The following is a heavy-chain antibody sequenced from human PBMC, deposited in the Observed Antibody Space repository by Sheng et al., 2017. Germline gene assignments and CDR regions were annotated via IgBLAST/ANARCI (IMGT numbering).Heavy chain of an antibody. CDR3: AREDGYIF. D-gene: IGHD5-12*01. Sequence: QLQLQESGPGLVKPSKTLSLTCTVSGDSISSGNYYWAWIRQPPGRNWSGLGGISYSGNTNYRASLKSRVTISVDTSKNQFSLKLTSVKAADTAVYYCAREDGYIFWDRGTLVTVSS. CDR2: ISYSGNT. V-gene: IGHV4-39*07. CDR1: GDSISSGNYY. J-gene: IGHJ4*02.